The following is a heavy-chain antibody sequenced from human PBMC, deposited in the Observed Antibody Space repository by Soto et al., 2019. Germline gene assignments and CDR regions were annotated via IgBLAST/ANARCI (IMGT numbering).Heavy chain of an antibody. CDR2: IWYDGSNK. J-gene: IGHJ6*03. CDR1: GFTFSSYG. D-gene: IGHD3-10*01. CDR3: ARDHDSIWFGELSQIQRQSSVGGRYYYYYYMDV. Sequence: PGGSLRLSCAASGFTFSSYGMHWVRQAPGKGLEWVAVIWYDGSNKYYADSVKGRFTISRDNSKNTLYLQMNSLRAEDTAVYYCARDHDSIWFGELSQIQRQSSVGGRYYYYYYMDVWGKGTTVTVSS. V-gene: IGHV3-33*01.